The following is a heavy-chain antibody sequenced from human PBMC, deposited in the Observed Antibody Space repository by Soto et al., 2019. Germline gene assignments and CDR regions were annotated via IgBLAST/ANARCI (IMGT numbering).Heavy chain of an antibody. CDR2: IWYDGSNK. Sequence: GGSLRLSCAASGFTFSSYGMHWVRQAPGKGLEWVAVIWYDGSNKYYADSVKGRFTISRDNSKNTLYLQMSSLRAEDTAVYYCATVHNTSRSFNYWGRGTLVTVSS. J-gene: IGHJ4*02. V-gene: IGHV3-33*01. CDR3: ATVHNTSRSFNY. D-gene: IGHD1-20*01. CDR1: GFTFSSYG.